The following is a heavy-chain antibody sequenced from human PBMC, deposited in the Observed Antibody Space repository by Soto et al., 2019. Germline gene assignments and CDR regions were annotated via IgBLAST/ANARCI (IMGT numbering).Heavy chain of an antibody. CDR2: IGGRATSA. V-gene: IGHV3-23*01. D-gene: IGHD3-22*01. Sequence: PGGSLRLSCAASGFTFSNYAMSWVRQAPGKGLEWVSGIGGRATSAYYADSVKGRFAISRDNSYNTLFLQLNSLRAEDKAVYYCAKSRYSDSSGDFYDFWGQGTLVTVSS. CDR1: GFTFSNYA. CDR3: AKSRYSDSSGDFYDF. J-gene: IGHJ4*02.